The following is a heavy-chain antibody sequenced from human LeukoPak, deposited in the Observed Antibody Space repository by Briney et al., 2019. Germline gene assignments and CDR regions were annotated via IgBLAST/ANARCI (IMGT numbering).Heavy chain of an antibody. CDR2: INANSGAT. CDR1: GYSFTGYY. D-gene: IGHD2-2*01. Sequence: ASVKVSCKASGYSFTGYYMHWVRQAPGQGLEWMGWINANSGATNYAQKFQGWVTMTRDTSITTAYMELSRLRSDDTALYFCAREVTSSWFDYWGQGTLVTVPS. V-gene: IGHV1-2*04. J-gene: IGHJ5*01. CDR3: AREVTSSWFDY.